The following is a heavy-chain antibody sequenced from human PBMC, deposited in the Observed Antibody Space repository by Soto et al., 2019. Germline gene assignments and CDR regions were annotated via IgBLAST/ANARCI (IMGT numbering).Heavy chain of an antibody. CDR1: GGSISSGGYY. CDR3: ARESAAGNYYYYGMDV. Sequence: QVQLQESGQGLVKPSQTLSLTCTVSGGSISSGGYYWSWIRQHPGKGLEWIGYFSYSGSTYYNPSLKSRVTISVDTSKNQFSLKLSSVTAADTAVYYCARESAAGNYYYYGMDVWGQGTTVTVSS. J-gene: IGHJ6*02. CDR2: FSYSGST. V-gene: IGHV4-31*03. D-gene: IGHD6-13*01.